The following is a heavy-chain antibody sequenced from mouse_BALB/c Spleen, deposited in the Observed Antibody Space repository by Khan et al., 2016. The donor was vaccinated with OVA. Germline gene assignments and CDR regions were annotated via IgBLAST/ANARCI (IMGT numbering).Heavy chain of an antibody. CDR2: ISSSGST. J-gene: IGHJ4*01. CDR3: ARDGSRYNYAMDY. CDR1: GYSITRDYA. Sequence: EVQLQESGPGLVKPSQSLSLTCTVTGYSITRDYAWNWIRQFPGNKLEWMGYISSSGSTNYNPALKSRISITRATSKNQFFLQLNSVTTEDTATYYCARDGSRYNYAMDYWGQGTSVTVSS. D-gene: IGHD2-3*01. V-gene: IGHV3-2*02.